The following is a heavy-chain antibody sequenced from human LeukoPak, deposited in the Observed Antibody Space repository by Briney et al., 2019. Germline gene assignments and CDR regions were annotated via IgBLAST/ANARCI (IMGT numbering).Heavy chain of an antibody. Sequence: PGGSLRLSCAVSGFTFSSYAMSWFRQAPGKGLEWVSGISGSGGSTYYADSVKGRFTISRDNSKNTLYLQMNSLRAEDTAVYYCAKDYRLVVAATPSYWGQGTLVTVSS. CDR3: AKDYRLVVAATPSY. CDR1: GFTFSSYA. CDR2: ISGSGGST. D-gene: IGHD2-15*01. J-gene: IGHJ4*02. V-gene: IGHV3-23*01.